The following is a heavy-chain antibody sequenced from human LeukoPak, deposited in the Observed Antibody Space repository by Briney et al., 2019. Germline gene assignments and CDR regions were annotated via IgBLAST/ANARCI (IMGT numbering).Heavy chain of an antibody. CDR1: GGSISSSSSY. Sequence: SETLSLTCTVSGGSISSSSSYWGWIRQPPGKGLEWIGNLYYSGSTYYNPSLKSRVTISVDTSKNQFSLKLSSVTAADTAVYYCARLLRGTESAFDIWGQGTMVTVSS. CDR2: LYYSGST. J-gene: IGHJ3*02. CDR3: ARLLRGTESAFDI. V-gene: IGHV4-39*01. D-gene: IGHD3-16*01.